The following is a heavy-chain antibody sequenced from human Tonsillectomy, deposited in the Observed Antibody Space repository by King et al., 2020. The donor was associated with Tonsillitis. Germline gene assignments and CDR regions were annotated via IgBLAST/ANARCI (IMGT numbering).Heavy chain of an antibody. CDR3: AKVAPDIAVAGLAAFDY. CDR1: GCTFSSNA. V-gene: IGHV3-23*04. D-gene: IGHD6-19*01. CDR2: ISGSGGST. Sequence: QLVQSGGDSVQHGGSLRLSCAASGCTFSSNAMSWVRQAPGKGLEWVSTISGSGGSTYYADSVKGRLTISRDESKNTMYLQMNSRRAEDTTVYYCAKVAPDIAVAGLAAFDYCGQGALVTVSS. J-gene: IGHJ4*02.